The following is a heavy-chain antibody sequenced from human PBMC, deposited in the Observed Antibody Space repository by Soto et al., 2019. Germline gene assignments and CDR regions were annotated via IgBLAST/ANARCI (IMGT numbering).Heavy chain of an antibody. CDR1: GFTFSSYG. Sequence: EVQLLESGGGLVQPGGSLRLSCAASGFTFSSYGMTWVRQAPGKGLEWISVSSATGAGTYYADSVKGRFTISIDNSKTSLDLKMTCVGGGDMVFYYCAKDGRGGGNYGFYCNCWGQGALVIVSS. D-gene: IGHD1-7*01. CDR2: SSATGAGT. CDR3: AKDGRGGGNYGFYCNC. V-gene: IGHV3-23*01. J-gene: IGHJ4*02.